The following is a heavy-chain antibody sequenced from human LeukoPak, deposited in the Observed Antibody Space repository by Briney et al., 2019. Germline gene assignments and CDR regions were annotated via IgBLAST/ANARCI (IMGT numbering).Heavy chain of an antibody. V-gene: IGHV3-9*01. CDR3: AKDTGSIVGATDI. CDR2: ISWNSGSI. J-gene: IGHJ3*02. Sequence: LRLSCAASGFTFSGYGMHWVRQAPGKGLEWVSGISWNSGSIGYADSVKGRFTISRDNAKNSLYLQMNSLRAEDTALYYCAKDTGSIVGATDIWGQGTMVTVSS. D-gene: IGHD1-26*01. CDR1: GFTFSGYG.